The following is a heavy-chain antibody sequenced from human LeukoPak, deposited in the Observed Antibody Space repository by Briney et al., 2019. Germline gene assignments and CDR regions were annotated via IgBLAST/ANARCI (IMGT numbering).Heavy chain of an antibody. CDR2: IKQDGSET. CDR3: ARGGSGYSYGKIDS. J-gene: IGHJ4*02. D-gene: IGHD5-18*01. V-gene: IGHV3-7*01. Sequence: GGSLRLSCAASGFTFSSYWMSWVRQAPGKGLEGVANIKQDGSETYYVDSVKGRFTISRDNAKNSLYLQMNSLRDEDTAVYYCARGGSGYSYGKIDSWGQGILVTVSS. CDR1: GFTFSSYW.